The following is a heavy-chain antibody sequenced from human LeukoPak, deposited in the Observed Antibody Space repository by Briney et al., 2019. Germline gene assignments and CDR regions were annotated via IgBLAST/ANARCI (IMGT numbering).Heavy chain of an antibody. V-gene: IGHV4-30-4*01. D-gene: IGHD3-10*01. Sequence: PSQTLSLTCTVSGGSISSGDYYWSWIRQPPGKGLEWIGYIYYSGSTYYNPPLKRRVTKSVDTYNSQYALKLSSVTAADTAVYYCARDYRDGSGSCYTTGFDYWGQGTLVTVSS. J-gene: IGHJ4*02. CDR3: ARDYRDGSGSCYTTGFDY. CDR2: IYYSGST. CDR1: GGSISSGDYY.